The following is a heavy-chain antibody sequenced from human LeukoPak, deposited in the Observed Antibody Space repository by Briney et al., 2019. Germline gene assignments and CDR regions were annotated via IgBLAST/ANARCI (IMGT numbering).Heavy chain of an antibody. Sequence: PSETLSLTCAVYVGSFSGYYWSWIRQPPGKGLEWIGEINHSGNTNYNPSLKSRVTISVDTSKNQFSLKLSSVTAADTAVYYCASPSYRSSGYLYWGQGTLVTVSS. CDR1: VGSFSGYY. D-gene: IGHD3-22*01. V-gene: IGHV4-34*01. J-gene: IGHJ4*02. CDR2: INHSGNT. CDR3: ASPSYRSSGYLY.